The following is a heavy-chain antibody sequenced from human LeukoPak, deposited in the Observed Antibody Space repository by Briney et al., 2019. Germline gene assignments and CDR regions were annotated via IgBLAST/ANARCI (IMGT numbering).Heavy chain of an antibody. CDR1: GFSLSTSGVG. Sequence: SGPTLVNPTQTLTLTCTFSGFSLSTSGVGVGWIRQPPGKALEWLALIYWDDDKRYSPSLKSRLTITKDTSKNQVVLTMTNMDPVDTATYYCAHSPYKYYGSGSYYFDYWDQGTLVTVSS. CDR3: AHSPYKYYGSGSYYFDY. D-gene: IGHD3-10*01. CDR2: IYWDDDK. J-gene: IGHJ4*02. V-gene: IGHV2-5*02.